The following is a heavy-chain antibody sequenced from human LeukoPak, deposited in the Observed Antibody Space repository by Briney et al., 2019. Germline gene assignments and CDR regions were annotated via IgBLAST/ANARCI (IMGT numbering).Heavy chain of an antibody. J-gene: IGHJ4*02. CDR1: GFTFSSYG. CDR2: ISYDGSNK. Sequence: GGSLRLSCAASGFTFSSYGMHWVRQAPGKGLEWVAVISYDGSNKYYADSVKGRFTISRDNSKNTLYLQMNSLRAEDTAVYYCAKGNSGSSSGWSFDYWGQGPLVTVSS. V-gene: IGHV3-30*18. D-gene: IGHD6-19*01. CDR3: AKGNSGSSSGWSFDY.